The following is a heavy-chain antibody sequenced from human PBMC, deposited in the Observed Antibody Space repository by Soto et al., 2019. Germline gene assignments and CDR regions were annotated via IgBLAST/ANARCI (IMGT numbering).Heavy chain of an antibody. V-gene: IGHV3-73*02. CDR3: CRHVPNGGSCDY. CDR1: GLTFSDSA. CDR2: IRNKAYNYAT. J-gene: IGHJ4*02. Sequence: EVQLVESGGGLVRPGGSLKLSCAASGLTFSDSAMHWVRQASGKGLEWVGRIRNKAYNYATVYGPPVKGRFTISRDDSKNMAYLQMNSLKTEDTAVYYCCRHVPNGGSCDYWRLGTTVTV. D-gene: IGHD7-27*01.